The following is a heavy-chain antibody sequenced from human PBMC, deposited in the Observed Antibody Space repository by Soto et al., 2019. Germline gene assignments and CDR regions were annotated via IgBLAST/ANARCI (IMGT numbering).Heavy chain of an antibody. CDR1: GFTFSSYA. D-gene: IGHD6-6*01. V-gene: IGHV3-30-3*01. Sequence: QVQLVESGGGVVQPGRSPRLSCAASGFTFSSYAMHWVRQAPGKGLEWVAVISYDGSNKYYADSVKGRFTISRDNSKNTLYLQMNSLRAEDTAVYYCARESEYSSSCDYWGQGTLVTVSS. CDR3: ARESEYSSSCDY. J-gene: IGHJ4*02. CDR2: ISYDGSNK.